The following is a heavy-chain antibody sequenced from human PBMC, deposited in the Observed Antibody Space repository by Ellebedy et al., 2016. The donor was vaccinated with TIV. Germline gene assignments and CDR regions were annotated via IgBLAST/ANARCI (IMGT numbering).Heavy chain of an antibody. CDR3: TRRDGDSLSYYYHYGMDV. V-gene: IGHV3-73*01. CDR2: IRSKANSYAT. CDR1: GFTFSDSA. Sequence: GGSLRLSCAASGFTFSDSAMHWVRQASGKGLEWVGRIRSKANSYATAYAASVKGRFTISRDDSKNTAYLQMNSLKTEDTAVYYCTRRDGDSLSYYYHYGMDVWGQGTTVTVSS. D-gene: IGHD4-17*01. J-gene: IGHJ6*02.